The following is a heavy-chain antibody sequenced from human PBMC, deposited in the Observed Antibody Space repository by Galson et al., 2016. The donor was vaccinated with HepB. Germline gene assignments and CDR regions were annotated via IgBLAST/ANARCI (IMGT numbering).Heavy chain of an antibody. J-gene: IGHJ4*02. D-gene: IGHD3-3*01. Sequence: LSLTCTVSGGSISSRSHYWGWIRQPPGKGLEWIGHLYHNGTTYYKPSLKSRVTISVDTSKNQFSLRLSSVTAADTALYYCARWAIFGVIINYWGQGTLVAVAS. V-gene: IGHV4-39*01. CDR3: ARWAIFGVIINY. CDR2: LYHNGTT. CDR1: GGSISSRSHY.